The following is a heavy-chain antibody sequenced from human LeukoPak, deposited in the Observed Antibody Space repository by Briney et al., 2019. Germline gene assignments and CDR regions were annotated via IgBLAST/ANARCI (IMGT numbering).Heavy chain of an antibody. CDR1: GNTFTGYY. Sequence: GASVKVSCKASGNTFTGYYMHWVRQAPGQGLEWMGIINPSGGSTSYAQKFQGRVTMTRDTSTSTVYMELSSLRSEDTAVYYCARDLPIYYDSSGPLDYWGQGTLVTVSS. D-gene: IGHD3-22*01. J-gene: IGHJ4*02. CDR3: ARDLPIYYDSSGPLDY. V-gene: IGHV1-46*01. CDR2: INPSGGST.